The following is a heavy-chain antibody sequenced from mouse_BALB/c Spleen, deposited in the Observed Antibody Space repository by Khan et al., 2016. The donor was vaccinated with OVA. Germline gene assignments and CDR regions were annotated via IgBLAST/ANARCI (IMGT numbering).Heavy chain of an antibody. Sequence: VQLVESGPGLVAPPQSLSITCTVSGFSLSRYSVHWVRQPPGKGLEWLGMIWGGGSIDYNSALKSRLSISKDNSKSQVFLKMNSLQTDDTAVYYCAGGYYYPGAMDYWGQGTSVTVSS. CDR3: AGGYYYPGAMDY. D-gene: IGHD2-12*01. CDR2: IWGGGSI. CDR1: GFSLSRYS. J-gene: IGHJ4*01. V-gene: IGHV2-6-4*01.